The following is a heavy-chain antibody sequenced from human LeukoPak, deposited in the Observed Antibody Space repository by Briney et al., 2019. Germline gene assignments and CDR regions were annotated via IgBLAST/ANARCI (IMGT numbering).Heavy chain of an antibody. V-gene: IGHV3-23*01. CDR3: AKDATGNGSPYYFDH. CDR1: GFTFSSYA. J-gene: IGHJ4*02. Sequence: QPGGSLRLSCAASGFTFSSYAMSWVRQAPGKGLEWVSAFSGSGGYTHYADSVKGRFTISRDNSKNTLSLQMNSLIVEDTAVYYCAKDATGNGSPYYFDHWGQGTLVTVSS. D-gene: IGHD6-19*01. CDR2: FSGSGGYT.